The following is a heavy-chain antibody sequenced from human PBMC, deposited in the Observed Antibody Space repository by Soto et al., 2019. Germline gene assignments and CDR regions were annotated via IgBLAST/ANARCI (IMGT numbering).Heavy chain of an antibody. J-gene: IGHJ6*02. Sequence: GGSLRLSCAASGFTFSSYAMSWVRQAPGKGLECVSTISGSGSSTYYADSVKGRFTISRENSKNTLYLQMNSLRAEDTAIYYCAKDYYGMDVWGQGTTVTVSS. CDR2: ISGSGSST. CDR3: AKDYYGMDV. CDR1: GFTFSSYA. V-gene: IGHV3-23*01.